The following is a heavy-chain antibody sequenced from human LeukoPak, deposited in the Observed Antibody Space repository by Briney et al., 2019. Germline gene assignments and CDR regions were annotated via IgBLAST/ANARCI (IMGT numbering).Heavy chain of an antibody. CDR2: IYSGGST. CDR1: GFTVSSNY. Sequence: GGSLRLSCAASGFTVSSNYMSWVRQAPGKGLEWVSVIYSGGSTYYADSVKGRFTISRDNSKNTLYLQMNSLRAEDTAVYYCAREVATMVRGAYDAFDIWGQGTMVTVSS. J-gene: IGHJ3*02. D-gene: IGHD3-10*01. V-gene: IGHV3-53*01. CDR3: AREVATMVRGAYDAFDI.